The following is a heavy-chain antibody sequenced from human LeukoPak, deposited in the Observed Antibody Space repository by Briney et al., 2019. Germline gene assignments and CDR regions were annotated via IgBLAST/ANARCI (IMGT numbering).Heavy chain of an antibody. CDR2: ISAGNGIT. D-gene: IGHD1-26*01. J-gene: IGHJ4*02. CDR3: ARDSGSGNNDY. Sequence: GASVKVSCKASGYTFTSYAIHWVRQAPGQRLEWMGWISAGNGITKYSQNFQGRVTFISNTSATTAFMELSSLRSEDAAVYYCARDSGSGNNDYWGQGTLVTVSS. CDR1: GYTFTSYA. V-gene: IGHV1-3*01.